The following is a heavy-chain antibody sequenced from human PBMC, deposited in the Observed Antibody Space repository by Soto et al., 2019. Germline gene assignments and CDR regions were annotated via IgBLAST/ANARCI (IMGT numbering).Heavy chain of an antibody. CDR1: GYPFTSYG. CDR3: ARDRLIAVTGRLHY. D-gene: IGHD6-19*01. CDR2: ISAYNGKT. Sequence: QVQLVQSGAEVKKPGASVKVSCKTSGYPFTSYGINWVRQAPGQGPEWMGWISAYNGKTSYTQKFQGRVTMTTDTSTSTAYMELRSLRSDDTAVYYCARDRLIAVTGRLHYWGQGPLVTVSS. V-gene: IGHV1-18*01. J-gene: IGHJ4*02.